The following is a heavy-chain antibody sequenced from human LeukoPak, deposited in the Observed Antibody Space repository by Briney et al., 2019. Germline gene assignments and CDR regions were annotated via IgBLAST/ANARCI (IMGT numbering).Heavy chain of an antibody. CDR2: ISYDGSNK. CDR3: ASNLEPYSSSWYLY. J-gene: IGHJ4*02. Sequence: GRSLRLSCAASGFTFSSYGMHWVRQAPGKGLEWVAVISYDGSNKYYADSVKGRFTISRDNSKNTLYLQMNSLRAEDTAVYYCASNLEPYSSSWYLYWGQGTLVTVSS. D-gene: IGHD6-13*01. CDR1: GFTFSSYG. V-gene: IGHV3-30*03.